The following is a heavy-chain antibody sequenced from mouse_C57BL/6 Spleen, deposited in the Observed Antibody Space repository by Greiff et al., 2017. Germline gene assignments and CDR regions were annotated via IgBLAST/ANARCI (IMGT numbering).Heavy chain of an antibody. CDR1: GYSFTGYY. D-gene: IGHD2-13*01. CDR2: IYPYNGVS. CDR3: ARVGEDLAPAWFAY. J-gene: IGHJ3*01. Sequence: EVQLQQSGPELVKPGASVKISCKASGYSFTGYYMHWVKQSHGNILDWIGYIYPYNGVSSYNQKFKGKATLTVDKSSSSAYMELRSLTSEDSAVYYCARVGEDLAPAWFAYWGQGTLVTVSA. V-gene: IGHV1-31*01.